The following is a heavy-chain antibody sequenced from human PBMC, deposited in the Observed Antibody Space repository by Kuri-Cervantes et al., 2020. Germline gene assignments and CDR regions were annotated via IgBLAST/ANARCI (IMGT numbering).Heavy chain of an antibody. V-gene: IGHV3-23*01. CDR1: GFTFSSYA. CDR3: AKDSSGSFYFDY. Sequence: GGSLRLSCTASGFTFSSYAMSWVRQAPGKGLEWVSAISGSGGSTYYADSVKGRFTISRDNSKNTLYLQMNSLRAEDTAVYYCAKDSSGSFYFDYWGQGTLVTVSS. J-gene: IGHJ4*02. D-gene: IGHD3-22*01. CDR2: ISGSGGST.